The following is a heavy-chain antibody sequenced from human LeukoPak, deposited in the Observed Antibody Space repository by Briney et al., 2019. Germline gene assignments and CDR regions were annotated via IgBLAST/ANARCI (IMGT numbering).Heavy chain of an antibody. D-gene: IGHD5-18*01. Sequence: GASVKVSCKASGYTFSGYYMHWVRQAPGQGLEWMGRIIPILGIANYTQKFQGRVTITADKSTSTAYMELSSLRSEDTAVYYCARLPGYSYGSPFDYWGQGTLVTVSS. CDR1: GYTFSGYY. J-gene: IGHJ4*02. CDR3: ARLPGYSYGSPFDY. CDR2: IIPILGIA. V-gene: IGHV1-69*02.